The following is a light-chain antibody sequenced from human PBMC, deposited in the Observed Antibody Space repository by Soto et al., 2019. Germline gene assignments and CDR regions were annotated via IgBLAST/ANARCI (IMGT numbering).Light chain of an antibody. CDR2: DNN. CDR1: SSNIGAGYD. J-gene: IGLJ2*01. CDR3: QSFDTSLSGFVV. Sequence: QSVLTQPPSMSGAPGQRVTISCTGSSSNIGAGYDVHWYQQHPGTAPKLLIFDNNNRPSGVPDRFSGSKSDTSASLAITWLQAEDEADYYCQSFDTSLSGFVVFGGGTKLTVL. V-gene: IGLV1-40*01.